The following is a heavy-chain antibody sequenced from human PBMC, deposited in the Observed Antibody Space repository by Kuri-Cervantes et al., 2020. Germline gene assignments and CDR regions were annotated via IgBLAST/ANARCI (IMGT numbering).Heavy chain of an antibody. J-gene: IGHJ4*02. CDR3: ARDDGWGGLH. CDR1: GGSISSSSHY. Sequence: SETLSLTCTVSGGSISSSSHYWGWIRQPPGKGLEWIGYIYHSGSTYYNPSLKSRVTISVDRSKNQFSLKLSSVTAADTAVYYCARDDGWGGLHWGQGTLVTVSS. D-gene: IGHD3-10*01. V-gene: IGHV4-39*07. CDR2: IYHSGST.